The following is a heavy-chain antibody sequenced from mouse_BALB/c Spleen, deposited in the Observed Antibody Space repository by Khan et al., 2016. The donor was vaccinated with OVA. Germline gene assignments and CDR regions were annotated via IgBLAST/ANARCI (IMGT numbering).Heavy chain of an antibody. CDR3: AGDYDGYWYFDV. J-gene: IGHJ1*01. V-gene: IGHV12-3*02. Sequence: VQLQESGPGLVKPSQSLFLACSITGFPITSGYYWIWIRQSPGKPLEWMGYITHSGETFYNPSLQSPISITRETSKNQFFLQLNSVITEDTAMYYCAGDYDGYWYFDVWGAGTTVTVSS. D-gene: IGHD2-3*01. CDR1: GFPITSGYY. CDR2: ITHSGET.